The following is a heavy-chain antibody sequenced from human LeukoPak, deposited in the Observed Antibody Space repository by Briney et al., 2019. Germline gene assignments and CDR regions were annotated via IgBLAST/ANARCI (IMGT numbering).Heavy chain of an antibody. V-gene: IGHV3-30*03. CDR2: ISYDGSNK. CDR3: ATRRDCYKISGAPFDY. CDR1: GFTFSSYG. J-gene: IGHJ4*02. Sequence: GGSLRLPCAASGFTFSSYGMHWVRQAPGKGLEWVAVISYDGSNKYYADSVKGRFTISRDNSKNTLYLQMNSLRAEDTAVYYCATRRDCYKISGAPFDYWGQGTLVTVSS. D-gene: IGHD5-24*01.